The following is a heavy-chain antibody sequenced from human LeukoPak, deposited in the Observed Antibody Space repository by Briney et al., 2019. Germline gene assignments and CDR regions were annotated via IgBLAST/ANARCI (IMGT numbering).Heavy chain of an antibody. Sequence: SETLSLTCTVSGGSISSSGYYWGWIRQLPGKGLEWIGSIYYSGTTYYNPSLKSPFIISVDTSKNKFSLKLSSVTAADTAVYYCARGGSTVLTLGPFDFWGQGTMVTVSS. V-gene: IGHV4-39*01. D-gene: IGHD4-23*01. CDR3: ARGGSTVLTLGPFDF. J-gene: IGHJ3*01. CDR2: IYYSGTT. CDR1: GGSISSSGYY.